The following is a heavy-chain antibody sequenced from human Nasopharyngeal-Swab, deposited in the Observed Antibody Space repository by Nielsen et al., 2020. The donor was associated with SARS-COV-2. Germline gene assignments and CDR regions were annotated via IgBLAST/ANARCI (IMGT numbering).Heavy chain of an antibody. V-gene: IGHV4-39*01. CDR1: GASISSSAYY. Sequence: SETLSLTCTVSGASISSSAYYWGWIRQPPEKGLEWIGSIYYSGSTHYNPSLKSRVTISADTSKNQFSLKLGSVTAADTAVYYCARQGPYDSYGPSKVWGQGTTVTVSS. CDR3: ARQGPYDSYGPSKV. J-gene: IGHJ6*02. D-gene: IGHD5-18*01. CDR2: IYYSGST.